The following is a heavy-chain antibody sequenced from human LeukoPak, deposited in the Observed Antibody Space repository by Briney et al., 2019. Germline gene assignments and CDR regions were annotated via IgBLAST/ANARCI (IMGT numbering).Heavy chain of an antibody. J-gene: IGHJ4*02. Sequence: SETLSLTCTVSGGSISSSSYYWGWIRQPPGKGLEWIGSIYHSGSTYYNPSLKSRVTISVDTSKNQFSLKLSSVTAADTAVYYCARDGRYSGSWFDYWGQGTLVTVSS. V-gene: IGHV4-39*07. CDR3: ARDGRYSGSWFDY. D-gene: IGHD6-13*01. CDR2: IYHSGST. CDR1: GGSISSSSYY.